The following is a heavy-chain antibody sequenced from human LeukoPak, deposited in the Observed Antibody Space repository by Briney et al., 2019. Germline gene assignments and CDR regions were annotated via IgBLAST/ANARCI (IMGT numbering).Heavy chain of an antibody. CDR3: ARQRGIVARADYYYYMDV. J-gene: IGHJ6*03. Sequence: GESLKISCKGSGYSFTNYWIGWVRQMPGKGLEWMGIIYPGDSDTRNSQSFQGQVTISADKSISTAYLQWSSLKASDTAIYYCARQRGIVARADYYYYMDVWGKGTAVIVSS. CDR2: IYPGDSDT. D-gene: IGHD6-6*01. CDR1: GYSFTNYW. V-gene: IGHV5-51*01.